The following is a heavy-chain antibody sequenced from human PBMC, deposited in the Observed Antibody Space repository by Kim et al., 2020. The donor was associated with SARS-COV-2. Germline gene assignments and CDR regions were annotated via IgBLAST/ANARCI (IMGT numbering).Heavy chain of an antibody. CDR1: GGTFSNNA. V-gene: IGHV1-69*04. Sequence: SVKVSCKASGGTFSNNAISWVRQAPGQGLEWMGRIIPIVGKTNYAQKFQGRVTVTADKSTSTVYMDLSSLRSEDTPVYYCATGAAGGYNYFGMDVWGQGTTVTVSS. D-gene: IGHD6-13*01. J-gene: IGHJ6*02. CDR3: ATGAAGGYNYFGMDV. CDR2: IIPIVGKT.